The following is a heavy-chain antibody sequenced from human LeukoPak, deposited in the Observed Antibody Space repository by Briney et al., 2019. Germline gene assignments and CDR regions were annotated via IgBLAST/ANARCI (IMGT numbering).Heavy chain of an antibody. CDR2: FDPEDGET. V-gene: IGHV1-24*01. D-gene: IGHD3-9*01. Sequence: ASVKVSCKVSGYTLTELSMHWVRQAPGKGLEWMGGFDPEDGETIYAQKFQGRVTMTEDTSTDTAYMELSSLRSEDTAVYYCATRPYYDILTGYSYWGQGTLVTVSS. CDR1: GYTLTELS. J-gene: IGHJ4*02. CDR3: ATRPYYDILTGYSY.